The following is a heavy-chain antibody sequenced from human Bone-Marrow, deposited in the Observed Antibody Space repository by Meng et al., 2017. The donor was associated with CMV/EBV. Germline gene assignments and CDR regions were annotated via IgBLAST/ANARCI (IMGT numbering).Heavy chain of an antibody. CDR2: IYSGGST. J-gene: IGHJ4*02. V-gene: IGHV3-53*01. CDR1: GFTVSRNY. CDR3: AKHLRPGVYYFDY. D-gene: IGHD2-8*01. Sequence: GSLRLSCAASGFTVSRNYMSWVRQAPGKGLEWVSVIYSGGSTYYADSVKGRFTISRDNSKNTLYLQMNSPRAEDTAVYYCAKHLRPGVYYFDYWGQGTLVTVSS.